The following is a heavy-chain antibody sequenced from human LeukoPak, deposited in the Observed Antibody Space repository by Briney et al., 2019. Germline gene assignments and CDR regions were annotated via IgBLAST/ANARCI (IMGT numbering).Heavy chain of an antibody. V-gene: IGHV3-7*01. CDR2: IKYDGSEK. D-gene: IGHD6-13*01. CDR3: ARDIEAAGLFLDY. Sequence: PGGSLRLSCAASGFTLSSYWMSWVRQAPGKGLEWVANIKYDGSEKNYVDSVKGRFAISRDNARNSLYLQMNSLRAEDTAVYYCARDIEAAGLFLDYWGQGTLVTVSS. CDR1: GFTLSSYW. J-gene: IGHJ4*02.